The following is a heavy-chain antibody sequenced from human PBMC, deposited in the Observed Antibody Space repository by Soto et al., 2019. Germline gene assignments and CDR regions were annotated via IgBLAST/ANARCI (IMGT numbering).Heavy chain of an antibody. CDR3: ARGTRIVATIFDY. Sequence: SETLSLTCAVYGGSFSGYYWSWILQPPGKGLEWIGEINHSGSTNYNPSLKSRVTISVDTSKNQFSLKLSSVTAADTAVYYCARGTRIVATIFDYWGQGTLVTVSS. D-gene: IGHD5-12*01. J-gene: IGHJ4*02. CDR1: GGSFSGYY. CDR2: INHSGST. V-gene: IGHV4-34*01.